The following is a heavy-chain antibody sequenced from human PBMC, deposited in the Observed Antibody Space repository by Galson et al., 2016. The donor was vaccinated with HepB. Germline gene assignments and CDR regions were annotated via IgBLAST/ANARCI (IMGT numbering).Heavy chain of an antibody. CDR3: ARVHLGSNWSNNWFDP. Sequence: LSLTCTVSGGSISSGDYYWSWIRQPPGKGLEWIGYFYYSGTTYYNPSLKSRSTISVDTSKNQFSLKLSSVTAADTAGYYCARVHLGSNWSNNWFDPWGQGTRVTVAS. CDR1: GGSISSGDYY. V-gene: IGHV4-30-4*01. J-gene: IGHJ5*02. CDR2: FYYSGTT. D-gene: IGHD6-13*01.